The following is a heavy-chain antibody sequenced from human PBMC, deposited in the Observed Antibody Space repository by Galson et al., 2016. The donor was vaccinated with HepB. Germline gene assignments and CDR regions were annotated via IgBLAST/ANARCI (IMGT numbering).Heavy chain of an antibody. V-gene: IGHV3-33*06. J-gene: IGHJ4*02. CDR3: VKDRAAAGYYFDY. D-gene: IGHD6-13*01. Sequence: SLRLSCATSGLIFSSYGMHWVRQAPGKGLEWVAVIWYDGSNKYYADSVKGRFTISRDNPKNTLYLQMNSLRAEDTAVYYCVKDRAAAGYYFDYWGQGILVTVSS. CDR1: GLIFSSYG. CDR2: IWYDGSNK.